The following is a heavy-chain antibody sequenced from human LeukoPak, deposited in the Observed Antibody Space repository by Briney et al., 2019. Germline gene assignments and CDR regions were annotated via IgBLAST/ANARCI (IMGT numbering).Heavy chain of an antibody. Sequence: GGSLRLSCVGSGFTFSSYGMHWVRQAPGKGLEWVAVISYGGSNKYYADSVKGRFTISRDNSKNTLYLQMNSLRAEDTAIYYCAREDGYNPNQGFDYWGQGTLVTVSS. D-gene: IGHD5-24*01. CDR3: AREDGYNPNQGFDY. CDR1: GFTFSSYG. V-gene: IGHV3-30*03. J-gene: IGHJ4*02. CDR2: ISYGGSNK.